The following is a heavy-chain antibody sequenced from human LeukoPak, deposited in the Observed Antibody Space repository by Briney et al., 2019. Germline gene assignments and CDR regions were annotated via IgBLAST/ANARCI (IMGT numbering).Heavy chain of an antibody. J-gene: IGHJ6*03. D-gene: IGHD3-10*01. V-gene: IGHV1-2*02. CDR1: GYTFTGYY. Sequence: ASVKVSCKASGYTFTGYYMHWVRQAPGQGLEWMGLINPNSGGTNYAQKFQGRVTMTRDTSISTVYMELSRLRSDDTAVYYCARDGDLYGYYPGSYYYYMDVWGKGTTVTVSS. CDR2: INPNSGGT. CDR3: ARDGDLYGYYPGSYYYYMDV.